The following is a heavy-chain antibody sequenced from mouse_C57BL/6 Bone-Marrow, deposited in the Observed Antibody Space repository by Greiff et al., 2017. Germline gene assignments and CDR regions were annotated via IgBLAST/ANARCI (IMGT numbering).Heavy chain of an antibody. V-gene: IGHV1-52*01. J-gene: IGHJ4*01. CDR3: ARGLRILRWAMDY. CDR2: IDPSDSAT. CDR1: GYTFTSYW. D-gene: IGHD1-1*01. Sequence: QVQLQQPGAELVRPGSSVKLSCKASGYTFTSYWMHWVKQRPIQGLEWIGNIDPSDSATHYNQKFKDKDTLTVDKSSSTAYMQLSSLTSEDSAVYYCARGLRILRWAMDYWGQGTSVTVSS.